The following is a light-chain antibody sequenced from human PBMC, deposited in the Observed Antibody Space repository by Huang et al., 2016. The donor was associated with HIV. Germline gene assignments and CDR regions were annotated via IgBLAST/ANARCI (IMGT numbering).Light chain of an antibody. CDR2: AAS. Sequence: EIVLTQSPGTLSLSPGERATLSCRASQRVGSSHLAWYQQKPGQAPMLLIYAASSKATGIPDRFRGSGSGTDFTLTISRLEPEDFAVYYCQQYGSSSYTFGQGTKLEIK. J-gene: IGKJ2*01. CDR1: QRVGSSH. CDR3: QQYGSSSYT. V-gene: IGKV3-20*01.